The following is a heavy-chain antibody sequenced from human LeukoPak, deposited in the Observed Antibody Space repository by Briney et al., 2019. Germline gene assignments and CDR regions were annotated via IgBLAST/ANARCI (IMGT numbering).Heavy chain of an antibody. Sequence: GGSQRLSCAASGFTFSSHWMSWARHARGKALACVANTKQGGREKYYVDSVKARYTISRDNAKNSLYLQMNSLRAEDTTVYYCARAVVPYDSSGYPFDNWFAPWGQGTLVTVSS. V-gene: IGHV3-7*01. J-gene: IGHJ5*02. CDR3: ARAVVPYDSSGYPFDNWFAP. D-gene: IGHD3-22*01. CDR1: GFTFSSHW. CDR2: TKQGGREK.